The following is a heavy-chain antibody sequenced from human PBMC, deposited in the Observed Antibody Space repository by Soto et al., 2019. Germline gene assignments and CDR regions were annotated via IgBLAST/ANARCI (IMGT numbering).Heavy chain of an antibody. D-gene: IGHD2-15*01. Sequence: ASVNVSCKSSGYTFTSYCISWVRQAPGQGLECMGWISAYNGNTNYAQKLQGRVTMTTDTSTSTAYMELRSLRSDDTAVYYCARKLGYCSGGSCSPDYYYGMDVWGQGTTVTVSS. V-gene: IGHV1-18*01. J-gene: IGHJ6*02. CDR2: ISAYNGNT. CDR3: ARKLGYCSGGSCSPDYYYGMDV. CDR1: GYTFTSYC.